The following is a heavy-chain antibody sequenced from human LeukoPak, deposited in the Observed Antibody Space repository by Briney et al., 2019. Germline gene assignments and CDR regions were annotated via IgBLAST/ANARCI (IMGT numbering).Heavy chain of an antibody. V-gene: IGHV3-53*04. D-gene: IGHD3-10*01. CDR3: ARDTYYYGSGSYYPLNY. Sequence: GGSLRLSCAASGFTVSSNYMSWVRQAPGKGLEWVSVIYSGGSTYYADSVKGRFTISRHNSKNTLYLQMNSLRAEDTAVYYCARDTYYYGSGSYYPLNYWGQGTLVTVSS. CDR2: IYSGGST. CDR1: GFTVSSNY. J-gene: IGHJ4*02.